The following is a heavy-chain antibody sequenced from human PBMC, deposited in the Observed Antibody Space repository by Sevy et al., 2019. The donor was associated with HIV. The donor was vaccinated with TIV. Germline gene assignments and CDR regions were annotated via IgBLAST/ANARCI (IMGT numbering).Heavy chain of an antibody. V-gene: IGHV3-73*01. CDR1: GFAFRGSA. Sequence: GEPLKISCAASGFAFRGSAIHWVRQASGKGLEWIGRIRSKGNSFATDYVPSVKGRFTISRDDSKKTAYLQMSSLKIDDTAVYYCAGQVGDTVMAIFDYWGQGTLVTVSS. CDR3: AGQVGDTVMAIFDY. D-gene: IGHD1-26*01. J-gene: IGHJ4*02. CDR2: IRSKGNSFAT.